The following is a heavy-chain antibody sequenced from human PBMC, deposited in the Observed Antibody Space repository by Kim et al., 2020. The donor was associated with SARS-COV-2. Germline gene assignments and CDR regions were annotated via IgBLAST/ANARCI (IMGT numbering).Heavy chain of an antibody. D-gene: IGHD1-26*01. CDR3: ARGTPTLMGATTGLDY. CDR1: GGSFSGYY. V-gene: IGHV4-34*01. Sequence: SETLSLTCAVYGGSFSGYYWSWIRQPPGKGLEWIGEINHSGSTNYNPSLKSRVTISVDTSKNQFSLKLSSVTAADTAVYYCARGTPTLMGATTGLDYWGQGTLVTVSS. J-gene: IGHJ4*02. CDR2: INHSGST.